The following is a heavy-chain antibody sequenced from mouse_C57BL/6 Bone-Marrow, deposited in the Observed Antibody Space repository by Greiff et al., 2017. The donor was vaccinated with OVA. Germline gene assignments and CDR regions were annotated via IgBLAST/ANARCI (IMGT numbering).Heavy chain of an antibody. D-gene: IGHD1-1*01. CDR1: GYTFTSYW. J-gene: IGHJ2*01. CDR3: ASGYGRNFDY. Sequence: QVQLKQPGAELVKPGASVKLSCKASGYTFTSYWMHWVKQRPGQGLEWIGMIHPNSGSTNYSEKFKSKATLTVDKSSSTAYMQLSSLTSEDSAVYYCASGYGRNFDYWGQGTTLTVSS. V-gene: IGHV1-64*01. CDR2: IHPNSGST.